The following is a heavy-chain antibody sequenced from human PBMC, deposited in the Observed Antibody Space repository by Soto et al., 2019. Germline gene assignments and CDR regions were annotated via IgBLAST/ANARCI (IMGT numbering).Heavy chain of an antibody. CDR2: ISGSGGST. J-gene: IGHJ4*02. CDR1: GFTFSSYA. V-gene: IGHV3-23*01. Sequence: EVQLLESGGGLVQPGGSLRLSCAASGFTFSSYAMSWVRQAPGKGLEWVSAISGSGGSTYYADSVKGRFTISRDNSKNTLYLQMNSLRAEDTAVYYCAKDGLDCSGGSCYWEYYFDYWGQGTLVTVSS. CDR3: AKDGLDCSGGSCYWEYYFDY. D-gene: IGHD2-15*01.